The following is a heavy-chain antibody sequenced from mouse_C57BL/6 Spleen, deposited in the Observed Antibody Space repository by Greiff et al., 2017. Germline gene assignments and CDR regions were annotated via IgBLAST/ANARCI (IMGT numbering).Heavy chain of an antibody. CDR3: AREGGSTMVTTGFAY. D-gene: IGHD2-2*01. CDR1: GYTFTSYW. CDR2: IDPSDSET. J-gene: IGHJ3*01. Sequence: QVQLQQSGAELVRPGSSVKLSCKASGYTFTSYWMHWVKQRPIQGLEWIGNIDPSDSETHYNQKFKDKATLTVDKSSSTAYMQLSSLTSEDSAVYYCAREGGSTMVTTGFAYWGQGTLVTVSA. V-gene: IGHV1-52*01.